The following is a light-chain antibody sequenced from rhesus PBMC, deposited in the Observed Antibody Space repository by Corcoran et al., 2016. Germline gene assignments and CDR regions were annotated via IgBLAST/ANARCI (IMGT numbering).Light chain of an antibody. CDR1: SSNLGGYY. CDR2: ENN. CDR3: QSYDSSLSAHV. J-gene: IGLJ6*01. V-gene: IGLV1-85*01. Sequence: QSVLTQPPSVSGAPRQRVPISFTGSSSNLGGYYMQWYQQLPGTAPKLLIYENNKRPSGVSDRFSGSQSGTSASLTITGLQSEDEANYYCQSYDSSLSAHVFGSGTKLTVL.